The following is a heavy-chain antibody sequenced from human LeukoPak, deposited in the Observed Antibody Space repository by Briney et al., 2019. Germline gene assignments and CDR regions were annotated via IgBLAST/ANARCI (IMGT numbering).Heavy chain of an antibody. D-gene: IGHD2-2*01. V-gene: IGHV4-34*01. CDR2: INHSGST. CDR1: GGSFSGYY. CDR3: ARDLFRGYCSSTSCPRWFDP. Sequence: SETLSLTCAVYGGSFSGYYWSWIRQPPGKGLEWIGEINHSGSTNYNPSLKGRVTISVDTSKNQFSLKLSSVTAADTAVYYCARDLFRGYCSSTSCPRWFDP. J-gene: IGHJ5*02.